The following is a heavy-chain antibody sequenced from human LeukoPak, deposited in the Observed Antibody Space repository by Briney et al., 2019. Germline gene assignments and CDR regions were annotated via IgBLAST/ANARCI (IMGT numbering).Heavy chain of an antibody. CDR1: GFTFSSYW. CDR2: INHNGNVN. CDR3: ARGGGLDV. V-gene: IGHV3-7*03. J-gene: IGHJ6*02. D-gene: IGHD3-16*01. Sequence: GGSLRLSCAAYGFTFSSYWMNWARQAPGKGLEWVASINHNGNVNYYVDSVKGRFTISRDNAKDSLYLQMSNLRAEDTAVYFCARGGGLDVWGQGATVTVSS.